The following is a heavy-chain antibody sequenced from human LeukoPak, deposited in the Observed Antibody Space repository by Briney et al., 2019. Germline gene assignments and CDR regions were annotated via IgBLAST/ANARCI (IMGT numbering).Heavy chain of an antibody. Sequence: PSETLSLTCAVYGGSFSGYYWSWIRQPPGKGLEWIGEINHSGSTNYNPSLKSRVTISVDTSKNQFSLKLSSVTAADTAVYYCARDEKMVRGAIDYWGQGTLVTVSS. D-gene: IGHD3-10*01. J-gene: IGHJ4*02. CDR1: GGSFSGYY. CDR3: ARDEKMVRGAIDY. CDR2: INHSGST. V-gene: IGHV4-34*01.